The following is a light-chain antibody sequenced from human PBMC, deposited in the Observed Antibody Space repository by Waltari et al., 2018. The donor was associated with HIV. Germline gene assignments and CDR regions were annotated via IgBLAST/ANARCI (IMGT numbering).Light chain of an antibody. J-gene: IGKJ3*01. CDR2: GAS. CDR3: QHYDSWPLT. CDR1: EIISGN. Sequence: NVMTQSQATLSAFPGEDVPVFCRAAEIISGNLAWYHLKAGQTPRLLIFGASTRATGVPARFSGSGSGKEFTLTISGLQSDDSGVYCCQHYDSWPLTFGPGTKVDIK. V-gene: IGKV3D-15*01.